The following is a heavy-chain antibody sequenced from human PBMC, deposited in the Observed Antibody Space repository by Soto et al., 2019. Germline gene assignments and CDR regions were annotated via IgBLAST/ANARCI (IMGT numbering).Heavy chain of an antibody. J-gene: IGHJ4*02. D-gene: IGHD5-12*01. CDR2: IYYSGNT. CDR1: GGSIRSGGYY. V-gene: IGHV4-31*03. Sequence: KPSDTLSLTCTVSGGSIRSGGYYWSWIRQHPGKGLEWIGYIYYSGNTNYNPSLKSRVTISVDTSKNQFSLKLSSVTAADTAVYYCARLIRLVAPFDYWGQGTSVTVSS. CDR3: ARLIRLVAPFDY.